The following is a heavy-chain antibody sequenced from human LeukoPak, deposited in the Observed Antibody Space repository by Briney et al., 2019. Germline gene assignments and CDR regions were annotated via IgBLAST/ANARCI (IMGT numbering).Heavy chain of an antibody. Sequence: SETLSLTCTVSGGSISSYYWSWIRQPPGKGLEWIGYIYHSGSTNYNPSLKSRVTISVDTSKNQFSLKLSSVTAADTAVYYCARQVGSYSPFDYWGQGTLVTVSS. V-gene: IGHV4-59*08. D-gene: IGHD1-26*01. J-gene: IGHJ4*02. CDR1: GGSISSYY. CDR3: ARQVGSYSPFDY. CDR2: IYHSGST.